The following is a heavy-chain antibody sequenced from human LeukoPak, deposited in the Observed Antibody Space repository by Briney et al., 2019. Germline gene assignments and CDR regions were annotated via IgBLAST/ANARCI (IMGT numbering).Heavy chain of an antibody. D-gene: IGHD2-8*02. CDR3: ARELLGRAVGWDY. CDR1: GFTVNSYY. CDR2: LYSDGTT. V-gene: IGHV3-66*01. J-gene: IGHJ4*02. Sequence: GGSLRLSCEVSGFTVNSYYMSWVLQAPGKGLEWVSVLYSDGTTYYADSVKGRFTISRDNSKNTLYLQMNSLRAEDTAVYYCARELLGRAVGWDYWGQGTLVTVSS.